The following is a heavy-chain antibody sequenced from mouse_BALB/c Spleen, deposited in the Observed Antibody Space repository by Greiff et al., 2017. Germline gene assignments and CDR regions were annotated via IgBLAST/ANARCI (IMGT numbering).Heavy chain of an antibody. CDR2: ISDGGSYT. V-gene: IGHV5-4*02. CDR3: AREKGITTVVAFDY. Sequence: VQLKESGGGLVKPGGSLKLSCAASGFTFSDYYMYWVRQTPEKRLEWVATISDGGSYTYYPDSVKGRFTISRDNAKNNLYLQMSSLKSEDTAMYYCAREKGITTVVAFDYWGQGTTLTVSS. CDR1: GFTFSDYY. J-gene: IGHJ2*01. D-gene: IGHD1-1*01.